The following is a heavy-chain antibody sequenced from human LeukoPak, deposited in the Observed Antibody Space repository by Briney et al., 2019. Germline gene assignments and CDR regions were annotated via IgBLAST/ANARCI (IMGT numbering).Heavy chain of an antibody. CDR3: ARDDEGRWYPY. CDR1: GFTFSDYY. Sequence: GGSLRLSCAASGFTFSDYYMSWIRQAPGKGLEWVSFIASSSTYTNYADSVKGRFTISRDNAKNSLYLQMNSLRAEDTAVYCCARDDEGRWYPYWGQGTLVTVPS. D-gene: IGHD6-13*01. V-gene: IGHV3-11*05. J-gene: IGHJ4*02. CDR2: IASSSTYT.